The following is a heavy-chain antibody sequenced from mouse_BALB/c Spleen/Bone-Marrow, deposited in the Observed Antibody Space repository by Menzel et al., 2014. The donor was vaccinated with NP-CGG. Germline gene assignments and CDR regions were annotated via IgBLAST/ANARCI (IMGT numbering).Heavy chain of an antibody. CDR3: ATARATSYAMDY. D-gene: IGHD3-1*01. Sequence: QVQLQQSGAELVKPGASVKLSCKASGYTFTSYWMHWVKQRPGQGLEWIGEIDPSDSYTNYNQKFKGKATSTVDKSSSTAYMQLSSLTSEDSAVYYCATARATSYAMDYWGQGTSVTVSS. CDR1: GYTFTSYW. J-gene: IGHJ4*01. V-gene: IGHV1-69*02. CDR2: IDPSDSYT.